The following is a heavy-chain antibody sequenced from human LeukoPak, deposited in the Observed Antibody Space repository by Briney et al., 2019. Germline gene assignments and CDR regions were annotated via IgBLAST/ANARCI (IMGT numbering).Heavy chain of an antibody. V-gene: IGHV1-8*01. CDR1: GYTFTSYD. D-gene: IGHD3-3*01. CDR3: ARDHESQILEWLLNGENWFDP. Sequence: GASVKVSCKASGYTFTSYDINWVRQATGQGLEWMGWMNPNSGNTGYAQKFQGRVTMTRNTSISTAYMELSSLRSEDTAVYYCARDHESQILEWLLNGENWFDPWGQGTLVTVS. CDR2: MNPNSGNT. J-gene: IGHJ5*02.